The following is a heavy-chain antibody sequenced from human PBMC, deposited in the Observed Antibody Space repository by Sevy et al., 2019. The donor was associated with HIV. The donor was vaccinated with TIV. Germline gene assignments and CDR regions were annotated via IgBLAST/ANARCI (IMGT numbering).Heavy chain of an antibody. Sequence: SETLSLTCSVSGGSISSYFWTWVRQSPGKGLEWIGNIYFTGNTDYSPSLKSRVTLSLDTSKSQFSLSLKSVSAADTAIYFCARDSTTRPRVLDYWGQGTLVTVSS. CDR3: ARDSTTRPRVLDY. CDR1: GGSISSYF. D-gene: IGHD1-1*01. V-gene: IGHV4-59*01. J-gene: IGHJ4*02. CDR2: IYFTGNT.